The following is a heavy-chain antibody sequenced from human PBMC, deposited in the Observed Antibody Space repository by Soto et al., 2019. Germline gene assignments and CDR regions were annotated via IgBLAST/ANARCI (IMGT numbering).Heavy chain of an antibody. D-gene: IGHD3-10*01. J-gene: IGHJ4*02. CDR3: SHHHYYASGSIH. V-gene: IGHV2-5*02. Sequence: QITLKESGPTLVKPTQTLTLTCAFSGFSLNTRGVGVGWIRQPPGKALQWLALIYWDNDKRYSPSLNSRLTITKGTPKNHVVLIMTGMDPVDTATSYCSHHHYYASGSIHWGQGTLVTVSS. CDR2: IYWDNDK. CDR1: GFSLNTRGVG.